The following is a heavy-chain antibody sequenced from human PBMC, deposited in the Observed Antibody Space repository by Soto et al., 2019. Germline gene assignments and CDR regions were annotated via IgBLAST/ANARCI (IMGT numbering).Heavy chain of an antibody. V-gene: IGHV3-30-3*01. CDR1: GFTFSNYA. Sequence: QVQLVESGGGVVQPGRSLRLSCAASGFTFSNYAMHWVRQAPGKGLEWVAIIAYDGSNKYYADSVKGRFTISRDNSKDTLYLQMNRLRAEDTAVYYCARGAGAYGGNFSPAFDYWGQGTLVTVSS. CDR3: ARGAGAYGGNFSPAFDY. D-gene: IGHD1-26*01. CDR2: IAYDGSNK. J-gene: IGHJ4*02.